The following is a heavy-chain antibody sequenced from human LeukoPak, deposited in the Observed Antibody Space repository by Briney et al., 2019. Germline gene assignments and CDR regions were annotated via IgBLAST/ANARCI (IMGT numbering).Heavy chain of an antibody. CDR1: GGSVNTYY. V-gene: IGHV4-59*02. Sequence: SETLSLTCAVSGGSVNTYYWSWIRQPPGEGLEWIGYISDSGSTVYNPSLGSRVTMSVDTSKNHLSLKLRSITDADTAVYYCARTSVYGSGSYDYWGQGTLVTVSS. J-gene: IGHJ4*02. CDR2: ISDSGST. CDR3: ARTSVYGSGSYDY. D-gene: IGHD3-10*01.